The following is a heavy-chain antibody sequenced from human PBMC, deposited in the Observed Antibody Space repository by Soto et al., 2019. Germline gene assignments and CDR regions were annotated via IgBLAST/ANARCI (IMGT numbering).Heavy chain of an antibody. CDR2: IIPILGIT. V-gene: IGHV1-69*02. Sequence: GASVKVSCKASGGTFSSYTISWVRQAPGQGLEWMGRIIPILGITNYAQKFQGRVTITADKSTSTAYMELSSLRSEDTAVYYCASLKPHRGSGVLFDYWGRGTLDPVSS. D-gene: IGHD3-10*01. J-gene: IGHJ4*02. CDR1: GGTFSSYT. CDR3: ASLKPHRGSGVLFDY.